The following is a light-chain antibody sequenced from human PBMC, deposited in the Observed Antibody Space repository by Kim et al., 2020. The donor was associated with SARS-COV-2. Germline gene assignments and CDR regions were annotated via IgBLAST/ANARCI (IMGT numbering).Light chain of an antibody. J-gene: IGKJ1*01. CDR2: AAS. CDR1: QSVGTN. Sequence: EIVMTQAPATLSVSPGERATLSCRASQSVGTNLAWYQQKPGQPPSLLIYAASTRATGIPARFSGSGSGTDFTLTISSLQSEDFAVYYCQQYNNWPPWTFGKGTKVDIK. V-gene: IGKV3-15*01. CDR3: QQYNNWPPWT.